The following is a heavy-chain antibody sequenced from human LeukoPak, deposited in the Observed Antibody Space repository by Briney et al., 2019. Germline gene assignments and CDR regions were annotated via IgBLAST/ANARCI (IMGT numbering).Heavy chain of an antibody. CDR1: GYTLTELS. CDR3: ATGYGDYAPIKA. Sequence: ASVNVSCKVSGYTLTELSMHWVRQAPGKGLEWMGGFDPEDGETIYAQKFQGRVTMTEDTSTDTAYMELSSLRSEDTALYYCATGYGDYAPIKAWGQGTLVTVSS. J-gene: IGHJ4*02. D-gene: IGHD4-17*01. V-gene: IGHV1-24*01. CDR2: FDPEDGET.